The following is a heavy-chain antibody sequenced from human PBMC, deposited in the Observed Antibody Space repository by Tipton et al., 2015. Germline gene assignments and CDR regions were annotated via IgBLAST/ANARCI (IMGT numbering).Heavy chain of an antibody. D-gene: IGHD7-27*01. V-gene: IGHV3-9*01. CDR3: ARGDWGELGATRYFDD. CDR2: ISWNSGTI. J-gene: IGHJ4*02. CDR1: GFTFDDYA. Sequence: SLRLSCAASGFTFDDYAMHWVRQTPGKGLEWVSGISWNSGTIDYADSVKGRFTISRDNAKNPLYLQMNDLRPEDTAFYYCARGDWGELGATRYFDDWGQGTLVTVSA.